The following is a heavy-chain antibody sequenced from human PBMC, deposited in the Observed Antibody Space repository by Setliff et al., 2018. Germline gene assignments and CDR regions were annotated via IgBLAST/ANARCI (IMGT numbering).Heavy chain of an antibody. V-gene: IGHV4-39*01. CDR3: ARRGRGSSWFDTLFDY. CDR1: GGSISSSSYY. CDR2: IYYSGST. J-gene: IGHJ4*02. Sequence: SETLSLTCTVSGGSISSSSYYWGWIRQPPGKGLEWIGSIYYSGSTYYNPSLKSRVTISVDTSKNRFSLKLSSVTAADTAVYYCARRGRGSSWFDTLFDYWGQGTLVTVSS. D-gene: IGHD6-13*01.